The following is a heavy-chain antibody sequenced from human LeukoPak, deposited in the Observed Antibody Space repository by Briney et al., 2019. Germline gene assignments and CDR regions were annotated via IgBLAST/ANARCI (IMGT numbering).Heavy chain of an antibody. Sequence: GGSLRLSCAASGFSFTTYAMHWVRQAPGKGLEWVAVMSYDGSNKYQADSVKGRFTISRDTSKNTLYLQMNSLRAEDTAVYYCARGGYYDGSGYYPPFDYWGQGTLVTVSS. CDR3: ARGGYYDGSGYYPPFDY. J-gene: IGHJ4*02. D-gene: IGHD3-22*01. CDR2: MSYDGSNK. V-gene: IGHV3-30-3*01. CDR1: GFSFTTYA.